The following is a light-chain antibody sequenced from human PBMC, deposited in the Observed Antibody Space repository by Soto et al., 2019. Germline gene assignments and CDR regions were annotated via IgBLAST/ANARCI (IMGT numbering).Light chain of an antibody. CDR1: QSVSRI. V-gene: IGKV3-15*01. Sequence: EIVMTQSPATLSLSPGERTTLSCRASQSVSRILAWYQQKPGQAPRLLIYGAYTRATGIPVRFSGSGSGTEFTLTISSLQSEDFVVYYCQQYDKWPPTFGQGTKVEIK. CDR2: GAY. J-gene: IGKJ1*01. CDR3: QQYDKWPPT.